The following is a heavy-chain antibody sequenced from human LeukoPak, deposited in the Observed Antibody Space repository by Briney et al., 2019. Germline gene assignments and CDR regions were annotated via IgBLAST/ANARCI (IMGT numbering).Heavy chain of an antibody. J-gene: IGHJ3*02. CDR2: IKQDGSEK. D-gene: IGHD6-19*01. Sequence: GGSQRLSCAASGFTFSSYWMSWVRQAPGKGLEWVANIKQDGSEKYYVDSEKGRFTISRDNAKNSLYLQMNSLRAEDTAVYYCATSGGYRNAFDIWGQGTMVTVSS. V-gene: IGHV3-7*01. CDR1: GFTFSSYW. CDR3: ATSGGYRNAFDI.